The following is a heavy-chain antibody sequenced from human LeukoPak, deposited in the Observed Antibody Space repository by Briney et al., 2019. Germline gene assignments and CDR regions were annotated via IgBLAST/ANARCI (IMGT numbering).Heavy chain of an antibody. D-gene: IGHD3-3*01. Sequence: PSQTLSLTCTVSGGSISSGSYYWSWIRQPAGKVLEWIRRIYTSGSTNYNPSLKSRGTISVDTSKNQISLKLSSVPAADAAVYYCARELTINEEPNWFDPWGQGTLVTVSS. CDR1: GGSISSGSYY. CDR3: ARELTINEEPNWFDP. V-gene: IGHV4-61*02. CDR2: IYTSGST. J-gene: IGHJ5*02.